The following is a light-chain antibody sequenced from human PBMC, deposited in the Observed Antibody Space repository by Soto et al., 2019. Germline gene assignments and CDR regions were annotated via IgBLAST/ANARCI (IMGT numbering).Light chain of an antibody. V-gene: IGLV2-14*01. Sequence: QSALTQPASVSGSPGQSITISCTGTSSDVGGYNYVSWYQHHPGKAPKLMIYEVVNRPSGVSNRFSGSKSGITASLTSSGLQAEDEADYYCTSYTSSSPLVFGTGTKLTVL. CDR3: TSYTSSSPLV. J-gene: IGLJ1*01. CDR2: EVV. CDR1: SSDVGGYNY.